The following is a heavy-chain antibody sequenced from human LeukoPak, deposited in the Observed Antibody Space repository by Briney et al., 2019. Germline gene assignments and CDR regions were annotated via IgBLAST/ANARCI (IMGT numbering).Heavy chain of an antibody. J-gene: IGHJ4*02. V-gene: IGHV3-9*01. CDR3: ARGPQDYDILTGYYYFDY. D-gene: IGHD3-9*01. CDR2: ISWNSGSI. Sequence: GGSLRLSCAASGFTFDDYAMHWVRQAPGKGLEWVSGISWNSGSIGYADSVKGRFTISRDNAKNSLYLQMNSLRAEDTALYYCARGPQDYDILTGYYYFDYWGQGTLVTVSS. CDR1: GFTFDDYA.